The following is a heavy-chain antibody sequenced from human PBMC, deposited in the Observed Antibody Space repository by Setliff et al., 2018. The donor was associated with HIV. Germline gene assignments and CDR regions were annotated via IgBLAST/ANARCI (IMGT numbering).Heavy chain of an antibody. CDR3: ARVISRTSNYWYFDL. V-gene: IGHV3-20*04. Sequence: GGSLRLSCAASGFTFDDSVMSWVRHAPGKGLEWVSGINWNGGSTGYADAVKGRFTISRDNAKNSLYVQMNSLRAEDTALYYRARVISRTSNYWYFDLWGRGTLVTVSS. CDR2: INWNGGST. D-gene: IGHD3-10*01. CDR1: GFTFDDSV. J-gene: IGHJ2*01.